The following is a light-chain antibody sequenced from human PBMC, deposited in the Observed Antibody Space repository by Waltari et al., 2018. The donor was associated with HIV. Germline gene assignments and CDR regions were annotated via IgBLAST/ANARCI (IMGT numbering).Light chain of an antibody. CDR3: CSYAGSSTHV. Sequence: QSALTQPASVSGSPGQSITISCAGTSSDVGSYNVVSWYQQHPGNAPTLMIYEISKRPSGVSNRFSGSKSGNTASLTISGLQAEDEADYYCCSYAGSSTHVFGTGTKVTVL. CDR1: SSDVGSYNV. CDR2: EIS. V-gene: IGLV2-23*02. J-gene: IGLJ1*01.